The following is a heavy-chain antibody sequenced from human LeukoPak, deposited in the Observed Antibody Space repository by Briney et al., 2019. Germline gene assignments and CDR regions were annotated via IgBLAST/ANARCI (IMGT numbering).Heavy chain of an antibody. CDR3: AKPAKTDYADY. CDR1: GFTFSNYA. CDR2: ISGSSGNT. Sequence: PGGTLRLSCAASGFTFSNYAMNWVHQAPGKGLEWVSAISGSSGNTYYADSVKGGFTISRDNSKNTLYLQMNSLRAEDTALYYCAKPAKTDYADYWGQGTLVTVSS. J-gene: IGHJ4*02. V-gene: IGHV3-23*01. D-gene: IGHD1-14*01.